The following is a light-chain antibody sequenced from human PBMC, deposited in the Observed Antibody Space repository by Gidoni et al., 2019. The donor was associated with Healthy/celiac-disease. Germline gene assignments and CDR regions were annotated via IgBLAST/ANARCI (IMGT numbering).Light chain of an antibody. CDR2: DAS. J-gene: IGKJ4*01. CDR1: QSVSSY. CDR3: QQRSTWPPGLT. V-gene: IGKV3-11*01. Sequence: EIGLTQSPATLSLSPGDRATLSCRASQSVSSYLAWYQQKPGQAPRLLIYDASNRATGIPARFSGSGSGTDFTLTISSLEPEDFAVYYCQQRSTWPPGLTFXGXTKVEIK.